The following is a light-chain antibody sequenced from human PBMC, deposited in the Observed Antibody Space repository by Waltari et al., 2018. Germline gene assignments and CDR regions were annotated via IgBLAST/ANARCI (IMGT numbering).Light chain of an antibody. J-gene: IGLJ3*02. Sequence: QTLVTQESSFSVSPGGTVTLTCALSSGSVSNGHFPSWYQQTPGQTPRTLISDTYVGASGVPDRFSGSILGNKAALTITGAQADDDCDYYCLIYLGAGFWAFGGGTKLTVL. CDR2: DTY. CDR1: SGSVSNGHF. V-gene: IGLV8-61*01. CDR3: LIYLGAGFWA.